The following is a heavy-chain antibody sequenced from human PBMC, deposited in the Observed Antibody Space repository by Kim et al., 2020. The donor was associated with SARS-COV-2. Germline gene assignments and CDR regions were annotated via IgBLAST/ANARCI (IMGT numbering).Heavy chain of an antibody. Sequence: ASVKVSCKASGYTFTNHGINWVRQAPGQSPEWVGWISTSTGNTNYDEKFRPRVTMTTDTSTSTAYMEMRNLRSDDTAVFYFARGGYLNYADYWGQGTLVT. CDR1: GYTFTNHG. CDR3: ARGGYLNYADY. CDR2: ISTSTGNT. J-gene: IGHJ4*02. V-gene: IGHV1-18*01. D-gene: IGHD2-15*01.